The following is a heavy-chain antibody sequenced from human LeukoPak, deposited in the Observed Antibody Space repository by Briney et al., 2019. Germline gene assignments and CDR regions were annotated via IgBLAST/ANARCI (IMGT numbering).Heavy chain of an antibody. D-gene: IGHD6-13*01. CDR2: IYTSGGT. CDR3: ARSYSSSWYSSFDI. V-gene: IGHV4-61*02. J-gene: IGHJ3*02. Sequence: PSETLSLTCTVSGGSISSGNYYWSWILQPAGKGLEWIGRIYTSGGTNCNPSLESRVTILIDTPKNQFSLRLSSVTAADTAVYYCARSYSSSWYSSFDIWGHGTMVTVSS. CDR1: GGSISSGNYY.